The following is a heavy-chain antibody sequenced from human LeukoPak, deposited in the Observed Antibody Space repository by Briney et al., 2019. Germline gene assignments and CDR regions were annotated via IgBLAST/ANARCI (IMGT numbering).Heavy chain of an antibody. CDR2: IYHSGRT. Sequence: PSETLSLICNVSGGSINGYYFSWIRQPPGKGLEWIGYIYHSGRTNYNPPLKSRVTFSLDTAKKQSSLNLKSVTAADTAMYYCARHYYRLAIDPFDLWGQGTLVSVSS. D-gene: IGHD3-10*01. V-gene: IGHV4-59*08. J-gene: IGHJ3*01. CDR3: ARHYYRLAIDPFDL. CDR1: GGSINGYY.